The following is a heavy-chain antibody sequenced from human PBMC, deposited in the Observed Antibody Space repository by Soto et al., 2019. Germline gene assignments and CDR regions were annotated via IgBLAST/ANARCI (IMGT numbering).Heavy chain of an antibody. D-gene: IGHD4-4*01. CDR3: ARDNYSNYFNWFDP. V-gene: IGHV3-33*01. Sequence: GGSLRLSCAASGFTFSSYGMHWVRQAPGKGLEWVAVIWYDGSNKYYADSVKGRFTISRDNSKNTLYLQMNSLRAEDTAVYYCARDNYSNYFNWFDPWGQGTLVTVSS. CDR1: GFTFSSYG. CDR2: IWYDGSNK. J-gene: IGHJ5*02.